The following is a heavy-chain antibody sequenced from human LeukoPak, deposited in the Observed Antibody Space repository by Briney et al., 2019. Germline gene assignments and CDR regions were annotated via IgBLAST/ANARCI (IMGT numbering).Heavy chain of an antibody. V-gene: IGHV3-23*01. D-gene: IGHD6-19*01. Sequence: PGGSLRLSCAASGFTFSGYSLTWVRQAPGKGLEWVSAISGSGGSTYYADSVKGRFTISRDNSKNTLYLQMNSLRAEDTAVYYCAKGPVEAGLFDYWGQGTLVTVSS. CDR2: ISGSGGST. CDR3: AKGPVEAGLFDY. J-gene: IGHJ4*02. CDR1: GFTFSGYS.